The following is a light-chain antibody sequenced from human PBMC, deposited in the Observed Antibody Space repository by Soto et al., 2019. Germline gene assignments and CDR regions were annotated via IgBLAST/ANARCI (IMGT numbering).Light chain of an antibody. CDR3: QQYHSTPYT. CDR1: QSVLSSSNNKNY. Sequence: IVMTQSPDSLAVSLGERATINCKSSQSVLSSSNNKNYFAWYQQKPGQPPKLLIYWASTRESGVPDRFSGSGSGTDFTLTISSLQAEDVAVYYCQQYHSTPYTFGQGTKLEIK. CDR2: WAS. V-gene: IGKV4-1*01. J-gene: IGKJ2*01.